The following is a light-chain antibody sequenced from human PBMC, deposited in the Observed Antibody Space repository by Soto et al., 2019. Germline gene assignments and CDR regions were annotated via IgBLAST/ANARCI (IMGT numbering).Light chain of an antibody. CDR3: QHYNSYSEA. CDR2: KAS. Sequence: IRMSQSASTVSGSVGDRVTITCRASQTISSWLAWYQQKPGKAPKLLIYKASTLKSGVPSRFSGSGSGTEFTLTISSLQPDDFATYYCQHYNSYSEAFGQGTKVDI. V-gene: IGKV1-5*03. J-gene: IGKJ1*01. CDR1: QTISSW.